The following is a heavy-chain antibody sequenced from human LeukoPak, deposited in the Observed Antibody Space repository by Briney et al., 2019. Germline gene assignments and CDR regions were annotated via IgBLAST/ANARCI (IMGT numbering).Heavy chain of an antibody. CDR2: IYYSGNT. D-gene: IGHD3-10*01. V-gene: IGHV4-39*01. Sequence: SETLSLTCTVSGGSIYSSSYYWGWIRQPPGKGLEWIGTIYYSGNTYYNPSLKSRVTISVDTSNNQFSLRLTSVTAADTAVYYCARRVVNREFHCWGQGTLVTVSS. CDR3: ARRVVNREFHC. J-gene: IGHJ4*02. CDR1: GGSIYSSSYY.